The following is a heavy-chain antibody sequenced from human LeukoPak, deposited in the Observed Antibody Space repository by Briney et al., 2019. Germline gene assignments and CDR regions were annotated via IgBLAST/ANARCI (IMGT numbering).Heavy chain of an antibody. CDR2: IYYSGST. CDR1: GGSISSYY. V-gene: IGHV4-59*12. J-gene: IGHJ6*03. Sequence: PSETLSLTCTVSGGSISSYYWSWIRQPPGKGLEWIGYIYYSGSTNYNPSLKSRVTMSVDTSKNQFSLKLSSVTAADTAVYYCARLRSPAAPYYYYYMDVWGKGTTVTVSS. CDR3: ARLRSPAAPYYYYYMDV. D-gene: IGHD2-2*01.